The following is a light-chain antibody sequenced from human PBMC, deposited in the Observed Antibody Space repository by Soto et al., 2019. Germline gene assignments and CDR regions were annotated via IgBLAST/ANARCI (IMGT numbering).Light chain of an antibody. CDR2: EVS. Sequence: QSALTQPASVSGSPGQSITISCTGTISDVGGYKHVSWYQHHPGKAPKLMIYEVSNRPSGVSNRFSGSKSGYTASLTISGLQADDESEYFCISYKTDDTLGFGSGTKLTVL. V-gene: IGLV2-14*01. CDR3: ISYKTDDTLG. J-gene: IGLJ1*01. CDR1: ISDVGGYKH.